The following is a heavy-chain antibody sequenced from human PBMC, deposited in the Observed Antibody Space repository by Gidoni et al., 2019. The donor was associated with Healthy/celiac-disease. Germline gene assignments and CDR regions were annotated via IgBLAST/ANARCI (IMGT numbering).Heavy chain of an antibody. CDR2: INHSGST. D-gene: IGHD3-3*01. CDR3: AREAVFNWFDP. CDR1: GGSFSGSY. Sequence: QVQLQQWGAGLLKPSETLSLTCAVYGGSFSGSYWSWIRQPPGKGLEWMGEINHSGSTNYNPSLKSRVTISVDTSKNQFSLKLSSVTAADTAVYYCAREAVFNWFDPWGQGTLVTVSS. V-gene: IGHV4-34*01. J-gene: IGHJ5*02.